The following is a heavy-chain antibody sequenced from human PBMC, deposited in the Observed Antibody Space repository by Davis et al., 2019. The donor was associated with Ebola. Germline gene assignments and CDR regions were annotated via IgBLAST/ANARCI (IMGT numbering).Heavy chain of an antibody. CDR2: ISSDSDYI. Sequence: GGSLRLSCAASGFTFSTYSMSWVRQAPGKALEWVSSISSDSDYIYYADSAKGRFTISRDNAKNSLFLQMNSLRAEDTAVYYCARDRTSGQYYYYYGMDVWGQGTTVTVSS. CDR3: ARDRTSGQYYYYYGMDV. V-gene: IGHV3-21*01. J-gene: IGHJ6*02. CDR1: GFTFSTYS. D-gene: IGHD1-1*01.